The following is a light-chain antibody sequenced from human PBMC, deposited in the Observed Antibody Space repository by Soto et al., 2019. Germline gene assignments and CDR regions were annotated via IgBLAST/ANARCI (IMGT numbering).Light chain of an antibody. V-gene: IGKV1-5*01. CDR3: QQYNSYWT. CDR2: DAS. Sequence: DIQMTQSPSTLSASVGDRVTITIRASQSIRYWVAWYQQKPGKAPKLLIYDASSLESGVPSRLSGSGSGTEFTLTISSLQPDDFATYYCQQYNSYWTFGQGTKVDIK. J-gene: IGKJ1*01. CDR1: QSIRYW.